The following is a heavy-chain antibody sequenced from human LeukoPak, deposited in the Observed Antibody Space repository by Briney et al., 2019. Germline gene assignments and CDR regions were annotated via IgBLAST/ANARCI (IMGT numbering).Heavy chain of an antibody. J-gene: IGHJ4*02. V-gene: IGHV4-59*01. D-gene: IGHD3-3*01. CDR1: GGSICSYY. CDR2: IYYSGST. CDR3: ARGAKNTIFGVVTMYYFDY. Sequence: PSETLSLTCTVSGGSICSYYWRWIPQPPRKGLEWIGYIYYSGSTNYNPSLKSRVTMSVDTSKNQFSLKLISVTAADTAVYYCARGAKNTIFGVVTMYYFDYWGQGTLVTVSS.